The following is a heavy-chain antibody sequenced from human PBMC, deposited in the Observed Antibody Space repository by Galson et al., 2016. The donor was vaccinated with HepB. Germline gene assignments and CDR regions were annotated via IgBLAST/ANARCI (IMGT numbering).Heavy chain of an antibody. CDR1: GITFRSYT. Sequence: SLRLSCAVSGITFRSYTMNRVRQAPGKGLEWVSSISGGSSYIYYADSVKGRFTISRDNAKNSLYLQMNSLRAEDTAVYYCASRHSGWYYFDYWGQGTTVTVSS. V-gene: IGHV3-21*01. J-gene: IGHJ4*03. CDR3: ASRHSGWYYFDY. CDR2: ISGGSSYI. D-gene: IGHD6-19*01.